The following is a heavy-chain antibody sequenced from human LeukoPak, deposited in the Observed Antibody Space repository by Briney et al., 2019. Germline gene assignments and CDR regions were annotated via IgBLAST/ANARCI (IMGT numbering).Heavy chain of an antibody. CDR3: ARQLYLYYGMDV. J-gene: IGHJ6*02. CDR1: GFTFSSYS. V-gene: IGHV3-21*01. CDR2: ISSSSSYI. D-gene: IGHD2-15*01. Sequence: GGSLRLSCAASGFTFSSYSMKWVRQAPGKGLEWVSSISSSSSYIYYADSVKGRFTISRDNAKNSLYLQMNSLRAEDTAVYYCARQLYLYYGMDVWGQGTTVTVSS.